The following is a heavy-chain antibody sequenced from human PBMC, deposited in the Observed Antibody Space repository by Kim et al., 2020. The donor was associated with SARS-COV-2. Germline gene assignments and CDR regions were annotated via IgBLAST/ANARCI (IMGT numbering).Heavy chain of an antibody. D-gene: IGHD2-2*02. J-gene: IGHJ4*02. CDR1: GDSVSSNSAA. V-gene: IGHV6-1*01. Sequence: SQTLSLTCAISGDSVSSNSAAWNWIRQSPSRGLEWLGRTYYRSKWYNDYAVSVKSRITINPDTSKNQFSLQLNSVTPEDTAVYYCARAVGGYCSSTSCYIWGGITGTFFDYWGQGTLVTVSS. CDR3: ARAVGGYCSSTSCYIWGGITGTFFDY. CDR2: TYYRSKWYN.